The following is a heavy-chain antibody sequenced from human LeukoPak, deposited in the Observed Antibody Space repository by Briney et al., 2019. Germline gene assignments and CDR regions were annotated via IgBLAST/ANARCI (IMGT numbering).Heavy chain of an antibody. D-gene: IGHD2-8*01. J-gene: IGHJ6*02. V-gene: IGHV3-30*02. CDR3: AREQMGPNGYYYGMDV. CDR2: IRYDGSNK. Sequence: GGSLRLSCAASGFTFSSYGMHWVRQAPGKGLEWVAFIRYDGSNKYYADSVKGRFTISRDNSKNTLYLQMDSLRGDDTAVFYCAREQMGPNGYYYGMDVWGQGTTVTVSS. CDR1: GFTFSSYG.